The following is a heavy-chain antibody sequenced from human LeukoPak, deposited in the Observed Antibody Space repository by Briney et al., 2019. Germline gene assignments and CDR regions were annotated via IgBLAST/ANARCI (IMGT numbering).Heavy chain of an antibody. CDR1: GFSVSSNY. J-gene: IGHJ5*02. Sequence: PGGSLRLSCAGSGFSVSSNYMSWVRQAPGKGLEWLSVIYRGDTTYYADSVKGRFTISRDNTKNTLYLQMNSLRAEDTAVYYCARLEVRGVIGPWGQGTLVRVSS. CDR3: ARLEVRGVIGP. CDR2: IYRGDTT. V-gene: IGHV3-53*01. D-gene: IGHD3-10*01.